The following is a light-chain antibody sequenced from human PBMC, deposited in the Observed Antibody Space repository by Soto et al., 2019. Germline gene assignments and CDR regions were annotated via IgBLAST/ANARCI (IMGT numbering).Light chain of an antibody. Sequence: QPVLTQSPSASASLGASVKLTCTLSSGHSNYAIAWHQQQSEKGPRYLMKLNSDGSHSKGDGFPDRFSGSSSGAERYLTISSLQSEDEADYYCQTWGSGIVVFGGGTKVTVL. CDR1: SGHSNYA. CDR3: QTWGSGIVV. V-gene: IGLV4-69*01. CDR2: LNSDGSH. J-gene: IGLJ2*01.